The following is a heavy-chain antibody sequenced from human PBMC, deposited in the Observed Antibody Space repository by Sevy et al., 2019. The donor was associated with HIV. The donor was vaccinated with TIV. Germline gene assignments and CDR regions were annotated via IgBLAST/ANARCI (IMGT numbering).Heavy chain of an antibody. Sequence: ASVKVSCKASGYTFTGYYMHWVRQAPGQGLEWMEWINPNSGGTNYAQKFQGWVTMTRDTSISTAYMELSRLRSDDTAVYYCAREKVYRIAARHFDYWGQGTLVTVSS. D-gene: IGHD6-6*01. CDR1: GYTFTGYY. CDR2: INPNSGGT. CDR3: AREKVYRIAARHFDY. V-gene: IGHV1-2*04. J-gene: IGHJ4*02.